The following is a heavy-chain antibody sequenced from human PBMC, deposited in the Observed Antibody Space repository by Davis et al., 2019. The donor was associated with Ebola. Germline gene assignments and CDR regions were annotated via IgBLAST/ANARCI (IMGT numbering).Heavy chain of an antibody. CDR3: ARVGMTAMAPFDY. D-gene: IGHD5-18*01. CDR2: IYYSGST. V-gene: IGHV4-39*01. J-gene: IGHJ4*02. CDR1: GGSISSRSYY. Sequence: PSETLSLTCTVSGGSISSRSYYWGWIRQPPGKGLEWIGSIYYSGSTYYNPSLKSRVTISVDTSKNQFSLKLSSVTAADTAVYYCARVGMTAMAPFDYWGQGTLVTVSS.